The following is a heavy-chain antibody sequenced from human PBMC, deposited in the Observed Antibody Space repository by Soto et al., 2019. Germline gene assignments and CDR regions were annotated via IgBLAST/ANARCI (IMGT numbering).Heavy chain of an antibody. CDR1: GYTFTSYA. D-gene: IGHD3-10*01. CDR3: ARDRGYYYGSGRAFDY. J-gene: IGHJ4*02. CDR2: INAGNGNT. Sequence: QVQLVQSGAEVKKPGASVKVSCKASGYTFTSYAMHWVRQAPAQRLEWMGWINAGNGNTKYSQKFQGRVTITRDTSASTAYMELSSLRSEDTAVYYCARDRGYYYGSGRAFDYWGQGTLVTVSS. V-gene: IGHV1-3*01.